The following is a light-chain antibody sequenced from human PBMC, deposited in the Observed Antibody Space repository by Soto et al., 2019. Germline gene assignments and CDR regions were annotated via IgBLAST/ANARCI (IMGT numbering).Light chain of an antibody. J-gene: IGLJ2*01. V-gene: IGLV2-14*01. CDR2: EVS. Sequence: QSALTQPASVSGCPGQSITISCTGTSSDVGGYNYVSWYRQHPGKSHKLIIYEVSNRPSGVSDRFSGSKSDNTASLTISGLQAEDEADYYCSSYTSSTTLVVFGRGTKVTVL. CDR3: SSYTSSTTLVV. CDR1: SSDVGGYNY.